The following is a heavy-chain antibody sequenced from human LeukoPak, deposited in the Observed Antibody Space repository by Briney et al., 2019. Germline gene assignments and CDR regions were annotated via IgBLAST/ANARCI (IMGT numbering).Heavy chain of an antibody. D-gene: IGHD3-10*01. CDR3: ARDGEVGDYYGMDV. J-gene: IGHJ6*02. CDR2: ISYDGSNK. CDR1: GFTFSSYS. V-gene: IGHV3-30*03. Sequence: GGSLRLSCAASGFTFSSYSMNWVRQAPGKGLEWVAVISYDGSNKYYADSVKGRFTISRDNSKNTLYLQMNSLRAEDTAVYYCARDGEVGDYYGMDVWGQGTTVTVSS.